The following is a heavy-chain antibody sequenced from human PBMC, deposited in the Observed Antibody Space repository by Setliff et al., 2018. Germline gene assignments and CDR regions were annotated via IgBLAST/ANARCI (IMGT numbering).Heavy chain of an antibody. V-gene: IGHV1-3*01. J-gene: IGHJ6*02. D-gene: IGHD6-19*01. CDR1: GYTFTSYA. CDR3: ARDLYSSGWYGIDYYYYYGMDV. Sequence: ASVKVSCKASGYTFTSYAMHWVRQAPGQRLEWMGWINAGNGNTKYSQKFQGRVTITRDTSASTAYMELSRLRSDDTAVYYCARDLYSSGWYGIDYYYYYGMDVWGQGTTVTVSS. CDR2: INAGNGNT.